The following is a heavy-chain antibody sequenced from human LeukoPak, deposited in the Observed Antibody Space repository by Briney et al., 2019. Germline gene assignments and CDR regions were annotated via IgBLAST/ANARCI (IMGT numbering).Heavy chain of an antibody. Sequence: GGSLRLSCAASGFTFTTYAMSWVRQAPGKGLEWVSSIGSSTYYADSVKGRFTISRDDSKNTLYLQMNSLRSEDTAVYYCARDRTYCSAGSCPQLDYWGQGTLVSVSS. CDR2: IGSST. V-gene: IGHV3-23*01. CDR3: ARDRTYCSAGSCPQLDY. CDR1: GFTFTTYA. J-gene: IGHJ4*02. D-gene: IGHD2-15*01.